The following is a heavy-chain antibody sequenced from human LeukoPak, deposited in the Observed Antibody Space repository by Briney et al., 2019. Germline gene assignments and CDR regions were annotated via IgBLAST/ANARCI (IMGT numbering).Heavy chain of an antibody. CDR3: ANPLVRSSWLLDY. J-gene: IGHJ4*02. D-gene: IGHD6-13*01. Sequence: TGGSLRLSCAASGFTFSIYAMTWVRQAPGKGLEWVSTITSSGGNTYYADSVKGRFTISRDNSKNTLYLQMNSLRAEDTAIYYCANPLVRSSWLLDYWGRGTLVTVSA. CDR2: ITSSGGNT. V-gene: IGHV3-23*01. CDR1: GFTFSIYA.